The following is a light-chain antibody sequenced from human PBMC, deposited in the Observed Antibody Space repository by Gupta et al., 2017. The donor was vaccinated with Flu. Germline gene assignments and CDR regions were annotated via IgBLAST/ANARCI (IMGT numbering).Light chain of an antibody. CDR2: SAS. CDR3: QQSDNTPYT. CDR1: QSFSGY. V-gene: IGKV1-39*01. Sequence: DIQMTQSPSSLSASVGDRVIITCRASQSFSGYLNWFQQKPGKAPKLLIYSASTLQSGVPSRFSGSGSGTEFTLTINRLQPEDFATYFCQQSDNTPYTFGQGTLVDIK. J-gene: IGKJ2*01.